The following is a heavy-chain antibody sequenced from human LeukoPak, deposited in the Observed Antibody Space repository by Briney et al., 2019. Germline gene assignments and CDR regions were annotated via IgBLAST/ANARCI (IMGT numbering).Heavy chain of an antibody. D-gene: IGHD3-9*01. CDR2: VYYSGST. CDR1: GGSLSGFY. Sequence: PSETLSLTCTVSGGSLSGFYWSWIRQPPGAGLEWIGYVYYSGSTTYNPSLKSRVTISVDTSKNQFSLRLGSVTAADTAVYYCARDTTYYDILTGFFSATNWFDPWGQGTLVTVSS. V-gene: IGHV4-59*01. J-gene: IGHJ5*02. CDR3: ARDTTYYDILTGFFSATNWFDP.